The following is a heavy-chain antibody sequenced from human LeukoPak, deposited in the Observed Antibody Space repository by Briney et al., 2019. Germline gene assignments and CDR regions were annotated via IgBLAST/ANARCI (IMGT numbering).Heavy chain of an antibody. J-gene: IGHJ4*02. V-gene: IGHV1-69*01. CDR2: IIPIFGTA. D-gene: IGHD2-2*01. Sequence: SVKVSCKASGGTFSSYAISWVRQAPGQGLEWMGGIIPIFGTANYAQKFQGRVTITADESTSTAYMELSSLRSEDTAVYYCARSRYCSSTSCYEFDYWGQGTLVTVSS. CDR3: ARSRYCSSTSCYEFDY. CDR1: GGTFSSYA.